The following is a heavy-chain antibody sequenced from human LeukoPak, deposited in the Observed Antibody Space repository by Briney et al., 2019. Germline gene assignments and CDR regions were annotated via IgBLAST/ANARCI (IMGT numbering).Heavy chain of an antibody. CDR1: GGSISSYY. Sequence: TSETLSLTCTVSGGSISSYYWSWIRQPPGKGLEWIGYIYYSGSTNYNPSLKSRVTISVDTSKNQFSLKLSSVTAADTAVYYCARGDHDSSGWYWAFGYWGQGTLVTVSS. D-gene: IGHD6-19*01. V-gene: IGHV4-59*01. CDR2: IYYSGST. J-gene: IGHJ4*02. CDR3: ARGDHDSSGWYWAFGY.